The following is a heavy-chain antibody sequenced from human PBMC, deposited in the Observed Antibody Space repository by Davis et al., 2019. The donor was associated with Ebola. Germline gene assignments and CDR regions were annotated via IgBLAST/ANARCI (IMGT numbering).Heavy chain of an antibody. Sequence: GESLKISCAASGFTFSSYGMNWVRQAPGKGLEWVSYISSSSSTIYYADSVKGRFTISRDNAKNSLYLQMNSLRDEDTAVYYCARAQYCSSTSCYTSPHYYYYYGMDVWGQGTTVTVSS. D-gene: IGHD2-2*02. CDR1: GFTFSSYG. CDR3: ARAQYCSSTSCYTSPHYYYYYGMDV. CDR2: ISSSSSTI. V-gene: IGHV3-48*02. J-gene: IGHJ6*02.